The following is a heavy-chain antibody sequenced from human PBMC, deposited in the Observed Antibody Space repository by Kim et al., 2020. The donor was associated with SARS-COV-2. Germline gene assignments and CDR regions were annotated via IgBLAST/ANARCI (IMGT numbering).Heavy chain of an antibody. Sequence: NKYYADSVKGRFTISRDNSKNTLYLQMNSLRAEDTAVYYCASWPGPFDYWGQGTLVTVSS. V-gene: IGHV3-33*01. CDR3: ASWPGPFDY. CDR2: NK. J-gene: IGHJ4*02.